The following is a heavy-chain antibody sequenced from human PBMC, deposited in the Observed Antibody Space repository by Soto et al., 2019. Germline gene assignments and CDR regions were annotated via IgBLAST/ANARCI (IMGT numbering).Heavy chain of an antibody. J-gene: IGHJ5*02. CDR3: ARGIAAAGYNWFDP. D-gene: IGHD6-13*01. CDR2: IYHSGST. CDR1: GYSISSGYY. V-gene: IGHV4-38-2*01. Sequence: SETLSLTXAVSGYSISSGYYWGWIRQPPGKGLEWIGSIYHSGSTYYNPSLKSRVTISVDTSKNQFSLKLSSVTAADTAVYYCARGIAAAGYNWFDPWGQGTLVTVSS.